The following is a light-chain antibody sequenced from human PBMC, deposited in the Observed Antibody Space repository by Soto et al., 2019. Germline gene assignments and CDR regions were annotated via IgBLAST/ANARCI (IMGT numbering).Light chain of an antibody. CDR1: QSGXYNANNKNY. CDR3: QQYYDTPRT. Sequence: DIVMTQSPDSLAVSLGERATINCKSRQSGXYNANNKNYLAWYQQKPGQPPKLIVYWASTRESGVPDRFSGSGAGTDFTLTISSLQAEDVAVYYCQQYYDTPRTFGQGTKVDIK. J-gene: IGKJ1*01. V-gene: IGKV4-1*01. CDR2: WAS.